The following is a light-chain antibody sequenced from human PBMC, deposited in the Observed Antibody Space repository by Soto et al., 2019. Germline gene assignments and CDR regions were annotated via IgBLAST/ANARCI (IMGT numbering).Light chain of an antibody. CDR3: QQYSNWPL. CDR1: QSFNSIY. CDR2: GAS. J-gene: IGKJ4*01. Sequence: EIVLTQSPGTLSLSPGERATLSCRASQSFNSIYLAWYQQKPGQAPRLLIYGASTRATGIPARFSGSGSGTEFTLTISGLQSEDFAVYYCQQYSNWPLFGGGTKV. V-gene: IGKV3-15*01.